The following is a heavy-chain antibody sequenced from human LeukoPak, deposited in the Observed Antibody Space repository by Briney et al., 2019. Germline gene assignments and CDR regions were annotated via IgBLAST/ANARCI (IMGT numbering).Heavy chain of an antibody. V-gene: IGHV3-21*01. CDR2: ISSSSSYI. CDR1: GFTFSSYS. Sequence: GGSLRLSCAASGFTFSSYSMNWVRQASGKGLEWVSSISSSSSYIYYADSVKGRFTISRDNAKNSLYLQMNSLRAEDTAVYYCARELLWFGESIGGGFDPWGQGTLVTVSS. D-gene: IGHD3-10*01. J-gene: IGHJ5*02. CDR3: ARELLWFGESIGGGFDP.